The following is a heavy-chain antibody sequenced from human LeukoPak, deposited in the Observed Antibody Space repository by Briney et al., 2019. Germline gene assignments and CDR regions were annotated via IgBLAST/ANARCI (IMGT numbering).Heavy chain of an antibody. CDR1: GFTFSSYG. CDR3: AKAAGRYSSGRDFDY. D-gene: IGHD6-19*01. CDR2: IRYDGSNK. V-gene: IGHV3-30*02. Sequence: GGSLRLSCAASGFTFSSYGMHWVRQAPGKGLEWVAFIRYDGSNKYYADSVKGRFTISRDNSKNTLYLQMNSLRAEDTAVYYCAKAAGRYSSGRDFDYWGRGTLVTVSS. J-gene: IGHJ4*02.